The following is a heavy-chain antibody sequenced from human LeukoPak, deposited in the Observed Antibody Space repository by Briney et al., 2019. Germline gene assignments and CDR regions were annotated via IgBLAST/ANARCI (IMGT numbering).Heavy chain of an antibody. Sequence: PSETLSLTCIVSGGSISSYYWSWIRQPPGKGLEWIGYVYTSGSTNYNPSLKSRVTISVDTSKNQFSLKLSSVTAADTAVYYCARRSGWFDPWGQGTLVTVSS. CDR3: ARRSGWFDP. CDR2: VYTSGST. CDR1: GGSISSYY. V-gene: IGHV4-4*09. J-gene: IGHJ5*02. D-gene: IGHD3-10*01.